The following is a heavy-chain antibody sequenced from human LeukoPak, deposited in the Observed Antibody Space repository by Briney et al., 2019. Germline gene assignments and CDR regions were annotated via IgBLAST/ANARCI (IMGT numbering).Heavy chain of an antibody. J-gene: IGHJ4*02. CDR1: GFTFSSYS. V-gene: IGHV3-48*04. CDR3: ARDPPDYYDSSGPKKRVDY. Sequence: GGSLRLSCAASGFTFSSYSMNWVRQAPGKGLEWVSYISSSSSTIYYADSVKGRFTISRDNAKNSLYLQMNSLRAEDTAVYYCARDPPDYYDSSGPKKRVDYWGQGTLVTVSS. CDR2: ISSSSSTI. D-gene: IGHD3-22*01.